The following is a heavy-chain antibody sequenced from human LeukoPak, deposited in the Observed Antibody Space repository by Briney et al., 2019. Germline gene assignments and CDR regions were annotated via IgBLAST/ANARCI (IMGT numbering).Heavy chain of an antibody. CDR1: GFTFSSYA. CDR3: AKVPLYCSSTSCYDY. D-gene: IGHD2-2*01. V-gene: IGHV3-23*01. CDR2: ISGSGGST. Sequence: GGSLRLSCAASGFTFSSYAMSWVRQAPGKGLEWVSAISGSGGSTYYADSVKGRFTISRDNSKNTLYLQMNSLRAEDTAVYYCAKVPLYCSSTSCYDYWGQGTLVTVSS. J-gene: IGHJ4*02.